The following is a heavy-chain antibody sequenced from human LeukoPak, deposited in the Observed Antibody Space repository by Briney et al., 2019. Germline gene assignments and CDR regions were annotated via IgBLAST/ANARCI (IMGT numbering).Heavy chain of an antibody. Sequence: GSLRLSCAASGLIFDDYTMHWVRQPPGKGLEWIGYIYYSGSTNYNPSLKSRVTISVDRSKNQFSLKLSSVTAADTAVYYCARVLGEDGLLWFGELLGTYFDYWGQGTLVTVSS. D-gene: IGHD3-10*01. CDR1: GLIFDDYT. CDR2: IYYSGST. V-gene: IGHV4-59*12. J-gene: IGHJ4*02. CDR3: ARVLGEDGLLWFGELLGTYFDY.